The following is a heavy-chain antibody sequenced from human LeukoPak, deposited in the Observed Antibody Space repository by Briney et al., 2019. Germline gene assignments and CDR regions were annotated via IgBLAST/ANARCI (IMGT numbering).Heavy chain of an antibody. CDR3: ASDRFAADAFDI. CDR2: ISSSSSYI. Sequence: GGSLRLSCAASGFTFSSYNMNWVRQAPGKGLEWVSSISSSSSYIYYADSVKGRFTISRDNAKNSLYLQMNSLRAEDTAVYYCASDRFAADAFDIWGQGTMVTVSS. V-gene: IGHV3-21*01. CDR1: GFTFSSYN. J-gene: IGHJ3*02. D-gene: IGHD6-25*01.